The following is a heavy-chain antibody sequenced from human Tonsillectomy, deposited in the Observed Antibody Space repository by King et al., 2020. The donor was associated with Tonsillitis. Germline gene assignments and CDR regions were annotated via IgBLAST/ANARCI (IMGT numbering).Heavy chain of an antibody. CDR2: MYYSGST. CDR3: AREGHGGNPHLDS. CDR1: GGSISSNY. J-gene: IGHJ4*02. D-gene: IGHD4-23*01. V-gene: IGHV4-59*01. Sequence: QLQESGPGLVKPSETLSLTCTVSGGSISSNYWNWIRQPPGKGLEWIGYMYYSGSTNYNPSLKSRVTLSVDTSKNQFSLKLSSVTAADTAVYYCAREGHGGNPHLDSWGQGTLVTVSS.